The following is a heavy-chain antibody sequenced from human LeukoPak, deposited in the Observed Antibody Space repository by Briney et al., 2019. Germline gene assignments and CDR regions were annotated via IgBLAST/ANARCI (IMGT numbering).Heavy chain of an antibody. J-gene: IGHJ5*02. CDR1: GGSFSSGGYY. CDR2: IYYSGST. CDR3: AINSYDSSGWGWFDP. D-gene: IGHD3-22*01. Sequence: SQTLSLTCTVSGGSFSSGGYYWSWIRQHPGRGLEWIGYIYYSGSTYYNPSLKSRVTISVDTSKNQFSLKLSSVTAADTAVYYCAINSYDSSGWGWFDPWGQGTLVTVSS. V-gene: IGHV4-31*03.